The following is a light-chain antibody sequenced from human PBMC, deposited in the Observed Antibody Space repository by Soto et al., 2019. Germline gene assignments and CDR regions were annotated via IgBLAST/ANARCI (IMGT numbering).Light chain of an antibody. CDR2: DAS. Sequence: DIQMTQSPSAMSAFVGDRVTIPCRASQGIRNYLVWFQQKPGKVPKRLIYDASSLQTGVPSRFSGSGSGTEFTLTISSLQPEDFATYYCLQHKSYPITFGQGTRLEIK. CDR3: LQHKSYPIT. J-gene: IGKJ5*01. V-gene: IGKV1-17*03. CDR1: QGIRNY.